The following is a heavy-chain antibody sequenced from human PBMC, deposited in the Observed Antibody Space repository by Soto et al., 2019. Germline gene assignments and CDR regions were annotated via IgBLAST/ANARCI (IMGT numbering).Heavy chain of an antibody. Sequence: GGSLRLSCAASGFTFSSYAMSLVRQAPGKGLEWVSTFSSSGGTTYYADSVRGRFTISRDNSKNTLYLQMNTLRAEDTAVYYCGKDSGERRSGYYWFSFHYWGQGNLVTVSS. J-gene: IGHJ4*02. V-gene: IGHV3-23*01. CDR2: FSSSGGTT. CDR1: GFTFSSYA. D-gene: IGHD3-3*01. CDR3: GKDSGERRSGYYWFSFHY.